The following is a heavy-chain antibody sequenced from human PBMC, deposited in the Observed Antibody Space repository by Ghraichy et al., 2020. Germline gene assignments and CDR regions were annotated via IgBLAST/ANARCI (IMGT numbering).Heavy chain of an antibody. J-gene: IGHJ3*02. CDR2: IYPDDSDT. Sequence: GESLNISCKASGYSFTSYWIGWVRQMPGKGLEWMGIIYPDDSDTRYSPSFQGQVTISVEKSISTAYLQWSSLKASDTAMYYCARPVAARYGSGSPYAFDIWGQGTMVTVSS. V-gene: IGHV5-51*01. CDR3: ARPVAARYGSGSPYAFDI. CDR1: GYSFTSYW. D-gene: IGHD3-10*01.